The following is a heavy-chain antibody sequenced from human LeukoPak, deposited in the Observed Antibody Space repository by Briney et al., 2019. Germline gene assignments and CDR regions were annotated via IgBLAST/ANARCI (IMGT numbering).Heavy chain of an antibody. J-gene: IGHJ4*02. D-gene: IGHD3-16*01. Sequence: SETLSLTCTVSGGSISSSSYYWGWIRPPPGKGLEWIGSIYYSGSTYYNPSLKSRVTISVDTSKNQFSLKLSSVTAADTAVYYCARDRYVWGSYSRGPDGPFDYWGQGTLVTVSS. V-gene: IGHV4-39*07. CDR1: GGSISSSSYY. CDR3: ARDRYVWGSYSRGPDGPFDY. CDR2: IYYSGST.